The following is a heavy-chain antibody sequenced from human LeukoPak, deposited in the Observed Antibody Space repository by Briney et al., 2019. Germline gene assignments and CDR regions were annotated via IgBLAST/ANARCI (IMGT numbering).Heavy chain of an antibody. CDR3: AKGYWSGYSFDNWFDP. D-gene: IGHD3-3*01. CDR2: IRDDGSNK. CDR1: GFTFSSYG. J-gene: IGHJ5*02. Sequence: GGSLRLSCAASGFTFSSYGMHWVRQAPGKGLEWVAFIRDDGSNKYYADSVKGRFPISRDKSKNTLYLQMNSLRAEDTAVYYCAKGYWSGYSFDNWFDPWGQGTLVTVSS. V-gene: IGHV3-30*02.